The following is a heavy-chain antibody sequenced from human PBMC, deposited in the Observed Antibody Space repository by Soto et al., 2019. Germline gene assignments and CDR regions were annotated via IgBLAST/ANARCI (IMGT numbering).Heavy chain of an antibody. V-gene: IGHV3-7*01. J-gene: IGHJ6*03. CDR2: INKRGSEK. CDR3: ARDGLGRYYYYLAV. CDR1: GFTFSSYW. D-gene: IGHD6-19*01. Sequence: PGGSLRLSCAASGFTFSSYWMSWVRQAPGKGLEWVANINKRGSEKYCGSFGRALFTFSRDNAKTSRFLQLNSVGAEISFVYFWARDGLGRYYYYLAVGGKGPRVTFP.